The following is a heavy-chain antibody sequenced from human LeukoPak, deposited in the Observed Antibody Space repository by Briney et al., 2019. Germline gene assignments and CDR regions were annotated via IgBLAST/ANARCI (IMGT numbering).Heavy chain of an antibody. D-gene: IGHD4-17*01. V-gene: IGHV3-9*01. CDR2: ISWNSGSI. CDR3: ARDPDYGDPSYFDY. CDR1: GFTFDDYA. J-gene: IGHJ4*02. Sequence: GGSLRLSCAASGFTFDDYAMHWVRQAPGKGLEWVSGISWNSGSIGYADSVKGRFTISRDNAKNSLYLQMNSLRAEDTAVYYCARDPDYGDPSYFDYWGQGTLVTVSS.